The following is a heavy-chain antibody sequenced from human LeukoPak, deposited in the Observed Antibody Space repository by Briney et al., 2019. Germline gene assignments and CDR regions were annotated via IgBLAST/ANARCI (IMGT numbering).Heavy chain of an antibody. J-gene: IGHJ4*02. CDR1: GSTFSSYA. Sequence: GGSLRLSCAASGSTFSSYAMSWVRQAPGKGREWVSAISGSGGSTYYADSVKGRFTISRDNSKNTLYLQMNSLRAEDTAVYYCAKEGEYGVAVARQYYFDYWGQGTLVTVSS. CDR3: AKEGEYGVAVARQYYFDY. D-gene: IGHD6-19*01. CDR2: ISGSGGST. V-gene: IGHV3-23*01.